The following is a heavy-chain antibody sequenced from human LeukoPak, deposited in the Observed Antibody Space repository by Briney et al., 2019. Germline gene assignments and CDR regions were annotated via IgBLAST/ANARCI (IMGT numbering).Heavy chain of an antibody. D-gene: IGHD2-2*01. CDR1: GFSFDDSP. CDR2: IRTKANNDAT. J-gene: IGHJ4*02. V-gene: IGHV3-73*01. CDR3: SRQFASCHDY. Sequence: GGSLRLSCAASGFSFDDSPMHWVRQASGKGLEWVGHIRTKANNDATAYAASVKGRFTISRDDSKNMTYLQMNSLKTEDTAVYYCSRQFASCHDYWGQGTLVTVSS.